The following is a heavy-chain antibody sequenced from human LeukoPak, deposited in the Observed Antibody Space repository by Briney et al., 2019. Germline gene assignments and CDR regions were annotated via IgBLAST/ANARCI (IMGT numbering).Heavy chain of an antibody. Sequence: PSETLSLTCAVYGGSFSGYYWSWIRQPPGKGLEWIGEINHSGSTNYNPSLKSRVTISVDTSKNQFSLKLSSVTAADTAVYYCARGWDYGSSGYYYERTFDYWGQGTLGTVSS. CDR2: INHSGST. CDR3: ARGWDYGSSGYYYERTFDY. CDR1: GGSFSGYY. J-gene: IGHJ4*02. D-gene: IGHD3-22*01. V-gene: IGHV4-34*01.